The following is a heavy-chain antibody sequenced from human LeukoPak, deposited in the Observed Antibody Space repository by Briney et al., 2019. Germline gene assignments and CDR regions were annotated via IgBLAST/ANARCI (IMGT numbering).Heavy chain of an antibody. CDR1: GGTFSEYW. V-gene: IGHV4-34*01. CDR2: IYHSGSA. D-gene: IGHD3-22*01. Sequence: SETLSLTCAVYGGTFSEYWWTWIRQPPGKGLQWIGEIYHSGSANYNPSLKSRVSISVDTSKNQFSVNLASVTAADTAVYYCARGRGVVHRDWFDSWGQGTLVTVSS. CDR3: ARGRGVVHRDWFDS. J-gene: IGHJ5*01.